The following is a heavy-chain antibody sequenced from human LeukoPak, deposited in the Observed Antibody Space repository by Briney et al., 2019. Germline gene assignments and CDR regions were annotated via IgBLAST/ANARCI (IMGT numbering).Heavy chain of an antibody. CDR1: GFTFSTYA. CDR3: ATVRGSDGNFYIDY. D-gene: IGHD2-15*01. J-gene: IGHJ4*02. V-gene: IGHV3-30*04. Sequence: GGSLRLSCAVSGFTFSTYAMHWVRQAPGKGLEWVAVISYDGRNQKYADSAKGGFTISRDNSKNTLYLQMNSLRAEDTAVYYCATVRGSDGNFYIDYWGQGTLVTVSS. CDR2: ISYDGRNQ.